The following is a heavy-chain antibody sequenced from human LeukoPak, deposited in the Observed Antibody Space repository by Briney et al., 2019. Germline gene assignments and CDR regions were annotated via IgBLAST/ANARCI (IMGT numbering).Heavy chain of an antibody. CDR2: IYHSGHT. J-gene: IGHJ6*03. D-gene: IGHD7-27*01. CDR1: GYSISSGYY. CDR3: ARDLPRLLGPIGNPYYYMDV. V-gene: IGHV4-38-2*02. Sequence: SKTLSLTCSVSGYSISSGYYWGWIRQPPGKGLEWIGSIYHSGHTNYNPSLKSRVTISVDTSKNQFSLKLTSVTAADTAVYYCARDLPRLLGPIGNPYYYMDVWGTGTTVTVSS.